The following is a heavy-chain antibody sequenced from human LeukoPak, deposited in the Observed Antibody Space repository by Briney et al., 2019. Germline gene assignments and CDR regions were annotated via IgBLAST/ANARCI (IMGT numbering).Heavy chain of an antibody. CDR2: IYYSGST. Sequence: SETLSLTCTVSGGSISSSSYYWGWLRQPPGKGPEWIGSIYYSGSTYYNPSLKSRATISVDTSKNQFSLKLGSVTAADTAVYYCARDGYDSSGYSDYPFDYWGQGTLVTVSS. J-gene: IGHJ4*02. V-gene: IGHV4-39*07. D-gene: IGHD3-22*01. CDR3: ARDGYDSSGYSDYPFDY. CDR1: GGSISSSSYY.